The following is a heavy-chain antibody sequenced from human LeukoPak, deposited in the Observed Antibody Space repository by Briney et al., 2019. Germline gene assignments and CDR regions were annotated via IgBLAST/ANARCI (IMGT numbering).Heavy chain of an antibody. CDR1: GGSISSSNNY. Sequence: SETLSLTCTVSGGSISSSNNYWGWIRQPPGKGLEWIGSIYYSGSTDYSPSLEGRATISVGTSKSLFSLKLSCLTAADTAVYYCVGPFRVAAGSSFDPWGQGTLVIVSS. D-gene: IGHD6-13*01. CDR2: IYYSGST. V-gene: IGHV4-39*01. J-gene: IGHJ5*02. CDR3: VGPFRVAAGSSFDP.